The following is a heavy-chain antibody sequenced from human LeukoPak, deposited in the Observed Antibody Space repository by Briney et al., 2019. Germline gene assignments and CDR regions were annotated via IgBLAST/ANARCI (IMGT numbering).Heavy chain of an antibody. D-gene: IGHD2-2*01. CDR2: IYPGDSDT. J-gene: IGHJ3*02. V-gene: IGHV5-51*01. CDR3: ARPPSLSSIGAFDI. CDR1: GYTFTGYY. Sequence: KVSCKASGYTFTGYYVHWVRQAPGQGLEWMGIIYPGDSDTRYSPSFQGQVTISADKSISTAYLQWSSLKASDAAMYYCARPPSLSSIGAFDIWGQGTMVTVSS.